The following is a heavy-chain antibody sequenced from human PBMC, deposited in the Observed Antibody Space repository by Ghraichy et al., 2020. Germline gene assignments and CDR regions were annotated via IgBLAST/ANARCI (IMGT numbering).Heavy chain of an antibody. CDR2: ISWDGGST. CDR1: GFTFDDYT. CDR3: AKGGSYDRSYYYGMDV. J-gene: IGHJ6*02. V-gene: IGHV3-43*01. Sequence: GGSLRLSCAASGFTFDDYTMHWVRQAPGKGLEWVSLISWDGGSTYYADSVKGRFTISRDNSQNSLYLQMNSLRTEDTALYYCAKGGSYDRSYYYGMDVWGQGTTVTVSS. D-gene: IGHD1-26*01.